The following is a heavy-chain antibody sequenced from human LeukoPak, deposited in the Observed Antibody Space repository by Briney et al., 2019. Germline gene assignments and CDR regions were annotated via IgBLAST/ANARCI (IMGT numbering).Heavy chain of an antibody. V-gene: IGHV3-23*01. CDR3: ARDRCGNDY. D-gene: IGHD4-23*01. CDR1: GFTFTSYA. J-gene: IGHJ4*02. CDR2: SGSGGNT. Sequence: PGGSLRLSCAASGFTFTSYAMSWVRQVPGKGLEWVSGSGSGGNTYYADSVKGRFTISRDNAKNTLYLQMNSLRAEDTAVYYCARDRCGNDYWGQGTLVTVSS.